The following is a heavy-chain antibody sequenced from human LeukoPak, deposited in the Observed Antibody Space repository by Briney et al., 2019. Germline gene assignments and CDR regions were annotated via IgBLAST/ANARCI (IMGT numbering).Heavy chain of an antibody. V-gene: IGHV4-38-2*02. J-gene: IGHJ6*03. CDR2: IYHSGST. CDR1: GYSISSGYY. Sequence: SETLSLTCTVSGYSISSGYYWGWIRQPPGKGLEWIGSIYHSGSTNYNPSLKSRVTISVDTSKNQFSLKLSSVTAADTAVYYCASSNYYYMDVWGKGTTVTVSS. D-gene: IGHD2-2*01. CDR3: ASSNYYYMDV.